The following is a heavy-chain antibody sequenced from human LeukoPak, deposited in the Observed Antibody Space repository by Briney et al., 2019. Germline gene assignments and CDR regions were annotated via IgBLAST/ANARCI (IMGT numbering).Heavy chain of an antibody. Sequence: SVNVSCKACGYTFTGYWMHWVRQAPGQGPEGMGVISPRCCSTIYAQKFKGRVTLTRDMSTSTDSLELSSLRSEDTAVYYCARDNSVRDEAWWFNPWGQGTLVTVSS. CDR1: GYTFTGYW. D-gene: IGHD5-24*01. V-gene: IGHV1-46*01. CDR3: ARDNSVRDEAWWFNP. CDR2: ISPRCCST. J-gene: IGHJ5*02.